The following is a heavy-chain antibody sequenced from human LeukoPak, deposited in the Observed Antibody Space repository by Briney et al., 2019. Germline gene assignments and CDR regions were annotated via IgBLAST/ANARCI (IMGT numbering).Heavy chain of an antibody. D-gene: IGHD6-6*01. CDR1: GYSFSSYG. Sequence: ASVKVSCKASGYSFSSYGISWVRQAPGRGLEWMGWISAYNGNTYYAQKLQGRVTMTTDTSTRTAYMELRSLRSDDTATYYCARDWDYSRSSDTFDIWGQGTMVTVSS. CDR2: ISAYNGNT. CDR3: ARDWDYSRSSDTFDI. V-gene: IGHV1-18*01. J-gene: IGHJ3*02.